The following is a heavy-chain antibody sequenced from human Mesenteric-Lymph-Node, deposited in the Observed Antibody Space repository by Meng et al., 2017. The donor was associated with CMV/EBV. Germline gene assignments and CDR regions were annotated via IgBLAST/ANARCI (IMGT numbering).Heavy chain of an antibody. CDR2: IFYTGIT. J-gene: IGHJ4*02. CDR3: ASLPHDTSSYSFDY. V-gene: IGHV4-59*01. Sequence: SETLSPTCNVSGGSFSSYYWSWIRHPRGKGLEWIGYIFYTGITNYNPSLKTGVTMSLDTSKNQFSLRLSSVTSADTAVYYCASLPHDTSSYSFDYWGQGTLVTVSS. D-gene: IGHD5/OR15-5a*01. CDR1: GGSFSSYY.